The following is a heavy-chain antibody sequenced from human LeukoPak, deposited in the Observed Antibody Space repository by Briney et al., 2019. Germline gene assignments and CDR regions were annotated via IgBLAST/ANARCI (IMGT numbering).Heavy chain of an antibody. CDR1: GGSISSSSYY. CDR3: AKDHVSSWYFRGVEGWPPFDY. D-gene: IGHD6-13*01. CDR2: IYYSGST. Sequence: PSETLSLTCTVSGGSISSSSYYWGWIRQPPGKGLEWIGSIYYSGSTYYNPSLKSRVTISVDTSKNQFSLKLSSVTAADTAVYYCAKDHVSSWYFRGVEGWPPFDYWGQGTLVTVSS. V-gene: IGHV4-39*07. J-gene: IGHJ4*02.